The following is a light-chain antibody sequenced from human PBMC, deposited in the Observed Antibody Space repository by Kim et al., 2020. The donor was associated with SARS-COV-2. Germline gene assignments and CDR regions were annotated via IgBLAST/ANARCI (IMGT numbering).Light chain of an antibody. Sequence: GQSITISCTGTSSDVGTYNFVSWYQHYPGKAPKLMIYEVSKRPSGVSNRFSGSKSSNTASLTISGLQAEDEADYYCSSYTSSSTVVFGGGTQLTVL. J-gene: IGLJ2*01. CDR2: EVS. CDR1: SSDVGTYNF. V-gene: IGLV2-14*02. CDR3: SSYTSSSTVV.